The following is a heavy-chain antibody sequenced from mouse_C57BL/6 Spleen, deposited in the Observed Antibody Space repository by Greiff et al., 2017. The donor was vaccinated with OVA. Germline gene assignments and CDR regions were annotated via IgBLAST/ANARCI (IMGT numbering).Heavy chain of an antibody. V-gene: IGHV1-26*01. D-gene: IGHD2-1*01. CDR3: ARGNYLYAMDY. J-gene: IGHJ4*01. CDR2: INPNNGGT. CDR1: GYTFPDYY. Sequence: EVQLQQSGPELVKPGASVKISCKASGYTFPDYYMNWVKQSHGKSLEWMGDINPNNGGTSYNQKFKGKAKLTVDKSSSTAYMELRSLTSEDSAVYYCARGNYLYAMDYWGQGTSVTVSS.